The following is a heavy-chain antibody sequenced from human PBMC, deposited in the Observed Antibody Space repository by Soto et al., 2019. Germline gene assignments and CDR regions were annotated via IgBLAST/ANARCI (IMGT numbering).Heavy chain of an antibody. D-gene: IGHD6-13*01. CDR2: IHTTGVT. V-gene: IGHV4-4*07. J-gene: IGHJ4*02. CDR3: ARALSSAAGLYFDF. CDR1: GGSISSYY. Sequence: TSETLSLTCTVSGGSISSYYWNWIRQPAGKGMEWIGRIHTTGVTNYNPSLKSRVTMSIDTSNNQFSLKLSSLTAADTAVYYCARALSSAAGLYFDFWGQGTLVTVSS.